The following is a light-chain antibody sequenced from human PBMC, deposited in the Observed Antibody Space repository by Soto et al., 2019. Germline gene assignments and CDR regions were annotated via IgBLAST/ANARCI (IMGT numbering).Light chain of an antibody. CDR1: QSLSSW. CDR2: DAF. Sequence: EIQLTQSPSTLSGSIGDRATITCRASQSLSSWLAWYQQTPGKAPKLLISDAFTRESGVPSRFRGSGSGTEFSLTISSLQSDDFATYYCQQYDTYPWTFGQGTKVDIK. CDR3: QQYDTYPWT. V-gene: IGKV1-5*01. J-gene: IGKJ1*01.